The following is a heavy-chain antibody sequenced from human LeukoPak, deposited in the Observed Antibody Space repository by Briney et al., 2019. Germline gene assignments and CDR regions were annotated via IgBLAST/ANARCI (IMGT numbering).Heavy chain of an antibody. Sequence: ASVKVSCKASGYTFTGYYMHWVRQAPGQGLEWMGWINPNSGGTNYARKFQGRVTMTRDTSIRTAYMELSRLRSDDTAVYYCARDGVGYYDSSGYYYFQHWGQGTLVTVSS. J-gene: IGHJ1*01. V-gene: IGHV1-2*02. CDR2: INPNSGGT. D-gene: IGHD3-22*01. CDR1: GYTFTGYY. CDR3: ARDGVGYYDSSGYYYFQH.